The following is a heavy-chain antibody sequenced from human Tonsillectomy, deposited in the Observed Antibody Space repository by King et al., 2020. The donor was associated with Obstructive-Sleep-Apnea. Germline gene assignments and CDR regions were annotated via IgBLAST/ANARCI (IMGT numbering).Heavy chain of an antibody. V-gene: IGHV3-23*04. CDR2: IRGSGGRT. CDR3: AKDSAYDSSGLFDY. J-gene: IGHJ4*02. CDR1: GFTFSSYA. Sequence: VQLVESEGGLVQPGGSLRLSCAASGFTFSSYAMSWVRQAPGMGLEWVSGIRGSGGRTYYADSVKGRFTISRDNSKGTVYLQMNSLRAEDTAVYYCAKDSAYDSSGLFDYWGQGTLVTVSS. D-gene: IGHD3-22*01.